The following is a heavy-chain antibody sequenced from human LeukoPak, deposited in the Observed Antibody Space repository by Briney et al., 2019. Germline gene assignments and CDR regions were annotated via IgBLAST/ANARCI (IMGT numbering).Heavy chain of an antibody. Sequence: SETLSLTCTVSGDSISSGDYYWSWIRQPAGKGLEWIGRIYTSGSTNYNPSLKSRVTISVDTSKNQFSLKLTSVTAADTAVYFCARGPYSYDSSGAFDIWGQGTMVTVSS. J-gene: IGHJ3*02. D-gene: IGHD3-22*01. CDR3: ARGPYSYDSSGAFDI. CDR2: IYTSGST. CDR1: GDSISSGDYY. V-gene: IGHV4-61*02.